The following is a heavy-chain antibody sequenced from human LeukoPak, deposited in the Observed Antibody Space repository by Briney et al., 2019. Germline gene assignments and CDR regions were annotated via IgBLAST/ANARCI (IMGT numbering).Heavy chain of an antibody. CDR2: ISYDGSTK. CDR1: GFTFSTYA. CDR3: AAQLVRPNYYYGMDV. J-gene: IGHJ6*02. Sequence: GRSLRLSCAASGFTFSTYAIHWVRQAPGKGLEWVAIISYDGSTKYYADSVKGRFTLSRDNSKNALYLQMNSLRAEDTAVYYCAAQLVRPNYYYGMDVWGQGNAVTVS. V-gene: IGHV3-30*14.